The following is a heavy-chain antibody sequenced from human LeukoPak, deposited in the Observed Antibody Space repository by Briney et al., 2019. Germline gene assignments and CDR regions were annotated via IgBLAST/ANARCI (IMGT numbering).Heavy chain of an antibody. D-gene: IGHD2-15*01. CDR2: INPSGGST. CDR3: ARETRVRYCSGGSCYGFWFDP. CDR1: GYTLTSYY. J-gene: IGHJ5*02. Sequence: ASVKVSCKASGYTLTSYYIDWVRQAPGQGLEWMGIINPSGGSTSYAQKFQGRVTMTRDTSTSTVYMELSSLRSEDTAVYKSARETRVRYCSGGSCYGFWFDPWGQGTLVTVSS. V-gene: IGHV1-46*01.